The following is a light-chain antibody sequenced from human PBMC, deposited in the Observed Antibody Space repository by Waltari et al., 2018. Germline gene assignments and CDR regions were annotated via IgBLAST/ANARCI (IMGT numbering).Light chain of an antibody. CDR2: WAS. J-gene: IGKJ2*01. CDR1: QSVLYSSNNKNY. Sequence: DIVMTQSPDSLAVSLGERATINCKSSQSVLYSSNNKNYLAWYQQKPGQPPKLLIYWASTRESGVPDRFSGSGSGTDFTLTISSLQAEDVAVYYCQEYYGTPPDTFGHGTKLEIK. CDR3: QEYYGTPPDT. V-gene: IGKV4-1*01.